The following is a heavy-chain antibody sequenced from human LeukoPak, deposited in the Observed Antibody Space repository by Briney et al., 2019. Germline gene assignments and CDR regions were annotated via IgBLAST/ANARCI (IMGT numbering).Heavy chain of an antibody. Sequence: PGGSLRLSCAASGFTFSTYAVNWVRQAPGKGLERVSTISGSGDSTYYAGSVKGRFTISRDNSKDTLCLQMSSVRVDDTAVYYCARDRGRYYDSRGFYWGYYFDSWGQGILVTVST. CDR2: ISGSGDST. CDR1: GFTFSTYA. D-gene: IGHD3-22*01. CDR3: ARDRGRYYDSRGFYWGYYFDS. J-gene: IGHJ4*02. V-gene: IGHV3-23*01.